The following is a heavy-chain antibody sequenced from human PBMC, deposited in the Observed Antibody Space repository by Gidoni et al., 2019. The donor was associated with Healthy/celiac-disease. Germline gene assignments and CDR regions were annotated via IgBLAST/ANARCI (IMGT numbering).Heavy chain of an antibody. CDR3: AKAGYYDILTGYYAFDY. Sequence: EVQLLESGGGLVQPGGSLRLSCAASGFTFRSYAMSWGRQAPGKGMEWVSAMSGSGGSTYYADSVKGRFTISRDNSKNTLYLQMNSLRAEDTAVYYCAKAGYYDILTGYYAFDYWGQGTLVTVSS. CDR1: GFTFRSYA. V-gene: IGHV3-23*01. J-gene: IGHJ4*02. CDR2: MSGSGGST. D-gene: IGHD3-9*01.